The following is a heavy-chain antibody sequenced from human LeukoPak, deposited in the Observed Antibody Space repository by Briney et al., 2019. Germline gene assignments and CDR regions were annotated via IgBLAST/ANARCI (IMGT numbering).Heavy chain of an antibody. V-gene: IGHV3-23*01. CDR2: ISGSGGST. J-gene: IGHJ4*02. CDR1: GFTFSSYA. CDR3: AKPRPTYYDFWSGFDFDY. D-gene: IGHD3-3*01. Sequence: GGSLRLSCAASGFTFSSYAMSWVRQAPGKGLEWVSAISGSGGSTYYADSVKGRFTISRDNSKNTLYLQMNSLRAEDTAVYYCAKPRPTYYDFWSGFDFDYWGQGTLVTVSS.